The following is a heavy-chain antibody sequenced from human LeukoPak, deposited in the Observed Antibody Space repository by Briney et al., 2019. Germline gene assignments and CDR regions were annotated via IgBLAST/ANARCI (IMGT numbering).Heavy chain of an antibody. CDR1: RFTFSSYW. CDR3: ARAQQLALDY. J-gene: IGHJ4*02. D-gene: IGHD6-13*01. Sequence: PGGTLRLSCAASRFTFSSYWMSWVRQAPGKGLEWVANTKQDGSEKYYVDSVKGRFTISRDNAKNSLYLQMNSLRAEDTAVYYCARAQQLALDYWGQGTLVSVSS. V-gene: IGHV3-7*01. CDR2: TKQDGSEK.